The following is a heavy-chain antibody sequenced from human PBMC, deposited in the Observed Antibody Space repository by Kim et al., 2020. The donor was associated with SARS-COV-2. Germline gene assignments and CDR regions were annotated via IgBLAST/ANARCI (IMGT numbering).Heavy chain of an antibody. D-gene: IGHD3-3*01. CDR1: GYTFTSYA. Sequence: ASVKVSCKASGYTFTSYAMNWVRQAPGQGLEWMGWINTNTGNPTYAQGFTGRFVFSLDTSVSTAYLQISSLKAEDTAVYYCAREGSYYDFWSGYYTRWFDPWGQGTLVTVSS. J-gene: IGHJ5*02. CDR2: INTNTGNP. V-gene: IGHV7-4-1*02. CDR3: AREGSYYDFWSGYYTRWFDP.